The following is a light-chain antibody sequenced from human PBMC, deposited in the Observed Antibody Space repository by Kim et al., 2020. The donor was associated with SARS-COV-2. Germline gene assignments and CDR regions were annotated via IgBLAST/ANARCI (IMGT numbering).Light chain of an antibody. J-gene: IGKJ1*01. Sequence: ASVGDRVTITCRASQSISSWLAWYQQKPGKAPKLLIYKASSVESGVPSRFSGSGSGTEFTLTITSLQPDDCATYYCQQYNSYSLTFGQGTKVDIK. V-gene: IGKV1-5*03. CDR3: QQYNSYSLT. CDR1: QSISSW. CDR2: KAS.